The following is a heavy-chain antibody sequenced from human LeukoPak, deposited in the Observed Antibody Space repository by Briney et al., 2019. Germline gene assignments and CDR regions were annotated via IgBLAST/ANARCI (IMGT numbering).Heavy chain of an antibody. CDR1: GGSFRSSSYY. CDR2: IYYSGST. J-gene: IGHJ3*02. V-gene: IGHV4-39*07. Sequence: SETLSLTCTVSGGSFRSSSYYWGWIRQTPGKGLEWIGCIYYSGSTNYNPSLKSRVTISVDTSKNQFSLKLSSVTAADTAVYYCASLWPYQLSAFDIWGQGTMVTVSS. D-gene: IGHD2-2*01. CDR3: ASLWPYQLSAFDI.